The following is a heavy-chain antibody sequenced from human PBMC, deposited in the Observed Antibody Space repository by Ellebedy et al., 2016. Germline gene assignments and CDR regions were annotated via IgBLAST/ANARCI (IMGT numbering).Heavy chain of an antibody. CDR3: VKRLYGSGSSDPSGWGCCNDF. V-gene: IGHV3-23*01. Sequence: GGSLRLSXAASGFSLTFYGMTWVRQPPGKGLEWVSTITPSGDGKYNTDSVRGRFTISRDDSKNILYLQMDSLSAEDTATYYCVKRLYGSGSSDPSGWGCCNDFWGQGTLVTVSS. CDR1: GFSLTFYG. J-gene: IGHJ4*02. CDR2: ITPSGDGK. D-gene: IGHD3-10*01.